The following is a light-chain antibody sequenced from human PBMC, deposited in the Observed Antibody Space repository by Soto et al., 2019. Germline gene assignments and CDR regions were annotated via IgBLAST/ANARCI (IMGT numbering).Light chain of an antibody. J-gene: IGKJ4*01. CDR3: QHRYNWPLT. V-gene: IGKV3-11*01. Sequence: DIVLTQSSATLSLSPGERATLSCRASQSISSVLAWYQQKPGQAPRLLIYDASNRATGIPARFSGSGSGTDFTLTISSLEPEDFAVYYCQHRYNWPLTFGGGSKVEIK. CDR2: DAS. CDR1: QSISSV.